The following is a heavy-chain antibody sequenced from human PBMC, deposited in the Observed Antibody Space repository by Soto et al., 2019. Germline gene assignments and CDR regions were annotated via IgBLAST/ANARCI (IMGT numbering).Heavy chain of an antibody. CDR2: ISGSGGST. V-gene: IGHV3-23*01. CDR3: AKDLWYCSGGSCPVYFDY. Sequence: GGSLRLSCAASGFTFSSYAMSWVRQAPGKGLEWVSAISGSGGSTYYADSVKGRFTISRDNSKNTLYLQMNSLRAEDTAVYYCAKDLWYCSGGSCPVYFDYWGQGTLVTVSS. CDR1: GFTFSSYA. J-gene: IGHJ4*02. D-gene: IGHD2-15*01.